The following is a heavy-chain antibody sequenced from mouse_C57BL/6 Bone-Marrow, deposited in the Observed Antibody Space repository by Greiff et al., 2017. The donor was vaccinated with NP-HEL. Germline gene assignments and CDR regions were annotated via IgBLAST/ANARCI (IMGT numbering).Heavy chain of an antibody. CDR3: AKGWLLFDY. J-gene: IGHJ2*01. D-gene: IGHD2-3*01. V-gene: IGHV1-64*01. CDR1: GYTFTSYW. Sequence: QVQLKESGAELVKPGASVKLSCKASGYTFTSYWMHWVKQRPGQGLEWIGMIHPNSGSTNYNEKFKSKATLTVDKSSSTAYMQLSSLTSEDSAVYYCAKGWLLFDYWGQGTTLTVSS. CDR2: IHPNSGST.